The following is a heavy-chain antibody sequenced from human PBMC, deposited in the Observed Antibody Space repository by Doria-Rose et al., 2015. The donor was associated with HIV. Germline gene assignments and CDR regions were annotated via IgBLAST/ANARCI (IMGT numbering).Heavy chain of an antibody. CDR2: ISWDSGAI. CDR1: GFSFESYA. Sequence: VQLVQPGGGLVQPGRSLRLSCVGSGFSFESYAMHWVRLAPGNGLELVAGISWDSGAIGNADSVDGRFTISRDNAEKSVYLEMRSLRPEDTAFYYCAKAPIIGPKYYFYMDVWGKGTSVTVSS. J-gene: IGHJ6*03. V-gene: IGHV3-9*01. CDR3: AKAPIIGPKYYFYMDV. D-gene: IGHD3-3*01.